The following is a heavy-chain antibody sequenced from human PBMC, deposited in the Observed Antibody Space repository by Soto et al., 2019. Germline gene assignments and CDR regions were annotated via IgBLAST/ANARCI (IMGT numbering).Heavy chain of an antibody. Sequence: PXXSLRLSCAASRFTFISYWMSWVRQAPGKGLAWVXNIKQXGSEKYYVESVXGRFTISXXKAKKSLYLQMNSLRAEDTAVYYCAREAWELDYWGKGTLVTVYS. CDR2: IKQXGSEK. D-gene: IGHD1-26*01. CDR3: AREAWELDY. CDR1: RFTFISYW. J-gene: IGHJ4*02. V-gene: IGHV3-7*01.